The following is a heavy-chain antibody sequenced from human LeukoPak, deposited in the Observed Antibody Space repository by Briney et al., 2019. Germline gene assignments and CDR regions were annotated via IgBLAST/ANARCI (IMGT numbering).Heavy chain of an antibody. CDR2: ISGSGGST. CDR1: GFTFSSYW. V-gene: IGHV3-23*01. Sequence: GGSLRLSCAASGFTFSSYWMSWVRQAPGKGLEWVSAISGSGGSTYYADSVKGRFTISRDNSKNTLYLQMSSLRAEDTAVYYCAKAMAPFYDYFDYWGQGTLVTVSS. J-gene: IGHJ4*02. D-gene: IGHD3-10*01. CDR3: AKAMAPFYDYFDY.